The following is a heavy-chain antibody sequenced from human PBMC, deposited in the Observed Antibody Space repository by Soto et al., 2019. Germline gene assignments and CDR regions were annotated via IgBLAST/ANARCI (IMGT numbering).Heavy chain of an antibody. Sequence: QVQLVESGGGVVQPGRSLRLSCAASGFTLSSYGMHWVRQAPGKGLEWVAVISYDGSNKYYADSVKGRFTISRDNSKNTLYLQMNSLRAEDTAVYYCAKDPAETDYGDPHGGWGQGTLVTVSS. V-gene: IGHV3-30*18. D-gene: IGHD4-17*01. CDR1: GFTLSSYG. CDR2: ISYDGSNK. CDR3: AKDPAETDYGDPHGG. J-gene: IGHJ4*02.